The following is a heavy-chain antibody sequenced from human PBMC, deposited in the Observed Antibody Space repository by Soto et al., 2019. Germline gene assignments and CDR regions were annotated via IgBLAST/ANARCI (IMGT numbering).Heavy chain of an antibody. Sequence: QVQLMQSGAEVRKPGSSVTVSCKASGGTFSSNPISWMRQAPGQGLEWMGGIIPIFATPHYARTFLDRVRLTADRPTNTAYMELTGLKSEDTAIYDCARDLSAVKRFESFKYYRMDVWGQGTTVTVS. V-gene: IGHV1-69*06. CDR2: IIPIFATP. CDR3: ARDLSAVKRFESFKYYRMDV. CDR1: GGTFSSNP. J-gene: IGHJ6*02. D-gene: IGHD3-3*01.